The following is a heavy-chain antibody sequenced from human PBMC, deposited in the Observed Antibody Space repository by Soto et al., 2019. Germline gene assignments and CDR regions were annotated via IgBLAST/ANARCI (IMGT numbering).Heavy chain of an antibody. CDR1: GGSISSYY. V-gene: IGHV4-59*08. Sequence: PSETLSLTCTVSGGSISSYYWSWIRQPPGKGLEWIGYIYYSGSTNYNPSLKSRVTISVDTSKNQFSLKLSSVTAADTAVYYCARQPGLYCSGGSCYSWWFDPWGQGTLVTVSS. CDR2: IYYSGST. CDR3: ARQPGLYCSGGSCYSWWFDP. D-gene: IGHD2-15*01. J-gene: IGHJ5*02.